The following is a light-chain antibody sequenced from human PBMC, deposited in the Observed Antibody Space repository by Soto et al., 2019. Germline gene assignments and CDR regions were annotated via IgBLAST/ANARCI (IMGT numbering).Light chain of an antibody. CDR3: QQSYSTPRT. CDR1: QRISTY. V-gene: IGKV1-39*01. Sequence: DIQMTQSPSSLSASVGDRVTITCRASQRISTYLNWYQQRPGKAPNLLIYAASSLHSEFPSRFSGSGSGTDFTLTISSLQPEDFATYYCQQSYSTPRTFGPGTKVDIK. J-gene: IGKJ3*01. CDR2: AAS.